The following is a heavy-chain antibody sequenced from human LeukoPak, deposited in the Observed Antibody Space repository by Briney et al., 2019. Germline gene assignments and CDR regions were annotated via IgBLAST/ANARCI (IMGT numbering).Heavy chain of an antibody. CDR3: ARSPYYDFWSGYRPYYFDY. CDR1: EYSFPNYC. CDR2: IYPDDSDT. Sequence: GESLKISCKHSEYSFPNYCIGWVRQMPGKGLEWMGIIYPDDSDTRYSLSFQGQVTISADKSISTAYLQWSSLKASDTAMYYCARSPYYDFWSGYRPYYFDYWGQGTLVTVSS. D-gene: IGHD3-3*01. V-gene: IGHV5-51*01. J-gene: IGHJ4*02.